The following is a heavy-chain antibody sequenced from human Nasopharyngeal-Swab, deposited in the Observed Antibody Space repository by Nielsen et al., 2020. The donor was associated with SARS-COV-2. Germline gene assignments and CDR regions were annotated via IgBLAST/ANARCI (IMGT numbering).Heavy chain of an antibody. CDR2: VRQDEGSK. CDR3: ERLIFIRGRREFDY. Sequence: GESLKISCAASGFSIRYYWMSWVRQAPGKGLEWVANVRQDEGSKYYVDSVQGRFTISRDNAKNSVFLQMDNLAADDTAIYHCERLIFIRGRREFDYWGHGAQVTVSS. J-gene: IGHJ4*01. CDR1: GFSIRYYW. V-gene: IGHV3-7*01. D-gene: IGHD2-8*01.